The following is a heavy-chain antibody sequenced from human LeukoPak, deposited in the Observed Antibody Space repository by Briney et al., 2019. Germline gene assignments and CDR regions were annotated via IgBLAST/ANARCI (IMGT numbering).Heavy chain of an antibody. D-gene: IGHD4-17*01. Sequence: SETLSLTCTVSGDSISSGTYYWAWIRQPPGKRLEWIGTIYYSGNTFYSPSLKSRVTISVDTSKNQFSLKLTSVTAADTAVYYCARHGTAVISLLGAFDIWGQGTMVTFSS. CDR2: IYYSGNT. J-gene: IGHJ3*02. CDR1: GDSISSGTYY. CDR3: ARHGTAVISLLGAFDI. V-gene: IGHV4-39*01.